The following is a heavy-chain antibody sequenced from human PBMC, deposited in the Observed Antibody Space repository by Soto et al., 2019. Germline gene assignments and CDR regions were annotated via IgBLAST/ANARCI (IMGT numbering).Heavy chain of an antibody. V-gene: IGHV3-30-3*01. J-gene: IGHJ4*02. D-gene: IGHD6-6*01. CDR2: IFYDGDNG. CDR3: ARDRGPYNSLDTAFGDN. CDR1: GVSISSYG. Sequence: QPGGALGLCCAASGVSISSYGMHWVRQAPGKGLEWVALIFYDGDNGYYADSVRGRFTISRDNSENTLYLQMNSLRPEDTAVYYCARDRGPYNSLDTAFGDNWGQGLLVPVSS.